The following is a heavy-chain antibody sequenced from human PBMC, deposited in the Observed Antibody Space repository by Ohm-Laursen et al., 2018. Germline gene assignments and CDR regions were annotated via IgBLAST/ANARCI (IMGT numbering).Heavy chain of an antibody. CDR2: ISWNSGSI. Sequence: SLRLSCSASGFTFDDYAMHWVRQAPGKGLEWVSGISWNSGSIGYADSVKGRFTISRDNAENSLYLQMNSLRAEDTAVYYCAGGTGWTESDWGQGTLVTVSS. V-gene: IGHV3-9*01. D-gene: IGHD3-16*01. CDR1: GFTFDDYA. CDR3: AGGTGWTESD. J-gene: IGHJ4*02.